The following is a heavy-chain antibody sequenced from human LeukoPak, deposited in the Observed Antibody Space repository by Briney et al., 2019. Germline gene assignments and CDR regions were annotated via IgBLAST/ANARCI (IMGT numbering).Heavy chain of an antibody. CDR2: IWYDGSNK. J-gene: IGHJ4*02. V-gene: IGHV3-33*01. Sequence: TGGSLRLSCAASGFTFSSYGMHWVRQAPGKGLEWVAVIWYDGSNKYYADSVKGRFTISRDNSKNTLYLQMNSLRAEDTAVYYCERDVASTVTWDWGQGTLVTVSS. D-gene: IGHD4-17*01. CDR1: GFTFSSYG. CDR3: ERDVASTVTWD.